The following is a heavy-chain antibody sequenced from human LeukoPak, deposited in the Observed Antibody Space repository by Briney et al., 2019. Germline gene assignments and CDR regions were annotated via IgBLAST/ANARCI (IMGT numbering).Heavy chain of an antibody. CDR3: ARGQRSSSSWCFFDY. Sequence: SETLSLTCAVYGGSFSGYYWSWIRQPPGKGLEWIGEINHSGSTNYNPSLKSRVTISVDTSKNQFSLKLSSVTAADTAVYYCARGQRSSSSWCFFDYWGQGTLVTVSS. CDR2: INHSGST. J-gene: IGHJ4*02. D-gene: IGHD6-13*01. V-gene: IGHV4-34*01. CDR1: GGSFSGYY.